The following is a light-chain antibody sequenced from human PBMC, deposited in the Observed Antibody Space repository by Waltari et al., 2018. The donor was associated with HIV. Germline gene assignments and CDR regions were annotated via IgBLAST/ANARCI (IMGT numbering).Light chain of an antibody. J-gene: IGLJ2*01. Sequence: QSALTQPPSASGSPGQSVAISCTGSSNDIGTYNFVSWYQHHPGKAPKLLIYDVTRRPPRIPDRFSGTKSGYTASLTVSDLQVEDEADYYCVSYTEKDTFLLFGGGTKLAV. V-gene: IGLV2-8*01. CDR2: DVT. CDR1: SNDIGTYNF. CDR3: VSYTEKDTFLL.